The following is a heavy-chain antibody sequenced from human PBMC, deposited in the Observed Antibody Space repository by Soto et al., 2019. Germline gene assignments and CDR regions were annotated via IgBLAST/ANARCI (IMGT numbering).Heavy chain of an antibody. D-gene: IGHD1-26*01. V-gene: IGHV3-23*01. Sequence: EVQLLESGGGLVQPGGSLRLSCAASGFTFSTFGMNWVRQAPGQGLEWVSAISDNGGATYYADSVKARFTISRDNSKNTFYLRMNSLRADDTAVYYCAKEMGARLPFDYWGQGTPVTVSS. CDR1: GFTFSTFG. J-gene: IGHJ4*02. CDR2: ISDNGGAT. CDR3: AKEMGARLPFDY.